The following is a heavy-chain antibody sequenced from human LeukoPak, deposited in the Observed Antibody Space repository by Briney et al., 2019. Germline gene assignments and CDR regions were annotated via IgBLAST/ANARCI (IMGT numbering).Heavy chain of an antibody. Sequence: PSETLSLTCTVSGGSISSYYWSWIRQPPGKGLEWIGYIYYSGSTNYNPSLKSRVTISVDTSKNQFSLKLSSVTAADTAVYYCARELMDYYDSSGSGDAFDIWGQGTMVTVSP. CDR2: IYYSGST. V-gene: IGHV4-59*01. CDR1: GGSISSYY. CDR3: ARELMDYYDSSGSGDAFDI. D-gene: IGHD3-22*01. J-gene: IGHJ3*02.